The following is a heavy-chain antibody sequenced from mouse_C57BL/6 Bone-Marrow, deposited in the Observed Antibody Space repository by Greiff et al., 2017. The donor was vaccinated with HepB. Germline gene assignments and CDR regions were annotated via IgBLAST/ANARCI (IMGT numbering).Heavy chain of an antibody. D-gene: IGHD2-3*01. CDR2: ISDGGSYT. CDR1: GFTFSSYA. Sequence: DVQLVESGGGLVKPGGSLKLSCAASGFTFSSYAMSWVRQTPEKRLEWVATISDGGSYTYYPDNVKGRFTISRDNAKNNLYLQMSHLKSEDTAMYDCARRLLHYYYAMDYWGQGTSVTVSS. V-gene: IGHV5-4*03. J-gene: IGHJ4*01. CDR3: ARRLLHYYYAMDY.